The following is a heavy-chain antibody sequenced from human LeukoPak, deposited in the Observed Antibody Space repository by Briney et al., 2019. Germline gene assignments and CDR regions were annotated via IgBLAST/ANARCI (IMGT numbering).Heavy chain of an antibody. CDR1: GFAFINAY. CDR3: VQGWRDN. D-gene: IGHD2-15*01. CDR2: VKSKTDGGSI. J-gene: IGHJ4*02. Sequence: GGSLRLSCAASGFAFINAYMSWVRQAPGKGLEWVGRVKSKTDGGSIDYGAPVKGRFTISRDNAKNSLYLQLNTLRPEDTAVYYCVQGWRDNWGQGTLVTVSS. V-gene: IGHV3-15*01.